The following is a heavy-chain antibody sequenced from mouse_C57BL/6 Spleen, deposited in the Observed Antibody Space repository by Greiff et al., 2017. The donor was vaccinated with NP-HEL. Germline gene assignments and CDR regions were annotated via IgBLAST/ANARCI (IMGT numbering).Heavy chain of an antibody. J-gene: IGHJ1*03. D-gene: IGHD1-1*01. CDR2: ISSGGSYT. Sequence: EVKLMESGGDLVKPGGSLKLSCAASGFTFSSYGMSWVRQTPDTRLEWVATISSGGSYTYYPDSVKGRFTISRDNAKNTLYLQMSRLKSEDTAMYYCARLTTVVATRYFDVWGTGTTVTVSS. CDR3: ARLTTVVATRYFDV. CDR1: GFTFSSYG. V-gene: IGHV5-6*01.